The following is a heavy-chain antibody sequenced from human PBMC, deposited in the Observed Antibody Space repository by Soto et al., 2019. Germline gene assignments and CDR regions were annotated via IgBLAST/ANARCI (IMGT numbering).Heavy chain of an antibody. CDR3: ARVLGYDSSGYHPGMDV. CDR1: GFTFSSYD. D-gene: IGHD3-22*01. CDR2: IGTTGDT. Sequence: GGSLRLSCAASGFTFSSYDMHWVRQATGKGLEWVSAIGTTGDTYYPGSVKGRFTISRENAKNSLYLQMNSLRAEDTAVYYCARVLGYDSSGYHPGMDVWGQGTTVTVSS. J-gene: IGHJ6*02. V-gene: IGHV3-13*01.